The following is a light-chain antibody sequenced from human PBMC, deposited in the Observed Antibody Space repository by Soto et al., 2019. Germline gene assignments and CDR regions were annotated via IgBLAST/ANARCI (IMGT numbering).Light chain of an antibody. CDR2: GTR. J-gene: IGLJ1*01. CDR3: QSYVSSLSAADI. V-gene: IGLV1-40*01. CDR1: SSNIGAGFD. Sequence: VHTQPPSVSGAPGQRVTISCTGSSSNIGAGFDVHWYQQLPGTAPQLLIFGTRNRPSGVPDRFSGSKSGTSASLAITGLQAEDEAHYFGQSYVSSLSAADIFGTSPKVTVL.